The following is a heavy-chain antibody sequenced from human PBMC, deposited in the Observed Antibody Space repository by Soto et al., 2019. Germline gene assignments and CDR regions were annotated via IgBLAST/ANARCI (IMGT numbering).Heavy chain of an antibody. D-gene: IGHD2-2*01. V-gene: IGHV1-69*06. CDR2: FIPTFETT. CDR3: ARESHDIEVEPVTVMGPFTWFDP. CDR1: GDTFSKYG. Sequence: ASVKVSCKASGDTFSKYGISWVRQAPGQGLEWMGGFIPTFETTNYAQKFQGRVTITADKSTSTVYMELSSLRVADTAVYYCARESHDIEVEPVTVMGPFTWFDPWGQGTLVTVS. J-gene: IGHJ5*02.